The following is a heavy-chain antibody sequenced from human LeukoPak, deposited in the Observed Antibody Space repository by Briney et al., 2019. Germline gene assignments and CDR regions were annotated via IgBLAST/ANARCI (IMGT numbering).Heavy chain of an antibody. CDR1: GYTFTGYY. Sequence: ASVKVSCKASGYTFTGYYMHWVRQAPGQGLEWMGWIGPNSGGTNYAQKFQGWVTMTRDTSISTAYMELSRLRSDDTAVYYCARDGGGWYGDYYYGMDVWGQGTTVTVSS. J-gene: IGHJ6*02. V-gene: IGHV1-2*04. CDR3: ARDGGGWYGDYYYGMDV. D-gene: IGHD6-19*01. CDR2: IGPNSGGT.